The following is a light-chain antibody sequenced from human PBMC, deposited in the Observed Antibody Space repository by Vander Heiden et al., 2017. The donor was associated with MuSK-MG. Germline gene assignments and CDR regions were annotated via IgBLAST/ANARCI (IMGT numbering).Light chain of an antibody. J-gene: IGLJ1*01. V-gene: IGLV3-21*02. CDR3: QVWDSSRDQPG. Sequence: SYALTQQPSASVAPGQTARITCGGDSIGTKSVHWSQQRPGQAPVLVGSNDSDRPSGIPERFSGSNSGNTATLTISWVEAGEEADYYCQVWDSSRDQPGVGAGTRLTVL. CDR2: NDS. CDR1: SIGTKS.